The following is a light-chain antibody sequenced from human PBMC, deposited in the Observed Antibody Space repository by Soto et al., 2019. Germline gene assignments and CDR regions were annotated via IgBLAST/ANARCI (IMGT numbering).Light chain of an antibody. CDR2: DVS. Sequence: QSVLTQPASVSGSAGQSISISCTGTNSDIGRYNFVSWYQQRPGQAPQLLIFDVSNRPSGISDRFSGSKSGTTASLTISGLQAEDEADYYCNSYTSTSPPYVFGTGSK. CDR3: NSYTSTSPPYV. J-gene: IGLJ1*01. V-gene: IGLV2-14*01. CDR1: NSDIGRYNF.